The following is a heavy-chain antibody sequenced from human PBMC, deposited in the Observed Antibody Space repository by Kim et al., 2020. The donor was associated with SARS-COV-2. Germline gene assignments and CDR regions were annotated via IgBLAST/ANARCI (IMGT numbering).Heavy chain of an antibody. CDR1: GDSISSYY. Sequence: SETLSLTCTVSGDSISSYYWSWIRQPAGKGLEWIGRIYTSGSTNYNPSLKSRVTMSVDTSKNQFSLKLSSVTAADTAVYYCARDASTSRYSSGWYYYYYYMDVWGKGTTVTVSS. J-gene: IGHJ6*03. CDR3: ARDASTSRYSSGWYYYYYYMDV. D-gene: IGHD6-19*01. CDR2: IYTSGST. V-gene: IGHV4-4*07.